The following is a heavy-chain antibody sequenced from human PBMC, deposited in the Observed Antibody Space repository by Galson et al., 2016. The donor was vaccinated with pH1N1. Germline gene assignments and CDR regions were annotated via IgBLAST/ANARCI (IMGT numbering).Heavy chain of an antibody. CDR1: GFTFSNYW. J-gene: IGHJ3*01. CDR2: IKQDGSEK. V-gene: IGHV3-7*01. CDR3: ARAIAAADSA. D-gene: IGHD6-13*01. Sequence: SLRLSCAGSGFTFSNYWMTWVRQAPGKGLEWVANIKQDGSEKFYVASVKGRFTISRDNAKNSLYLQVDSMRAEDTAVYYCARAIAAADSAWGQGTMVTVSS.